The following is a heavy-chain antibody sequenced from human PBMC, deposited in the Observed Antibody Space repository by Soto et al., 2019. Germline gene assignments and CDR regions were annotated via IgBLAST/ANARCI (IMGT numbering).Heavy chain of an antibody. CDR2: INPSGGST. CDR3: ARVEWDYYDSSGYSHNLFAP. J-gene: IGHJ5*02. CDR1: GYTFTSYY. D-gene: IGHD3-22*01. Sequence: GASVKVSCKASGYTFTSYYMHWVRQAPGQGLEWMGIINPSGGSTSYAQKFQGRVTMTRDTSTSTVYMELSSLRSEDTAVYYCARVEWDYYDSSGYSHNLFAPWGQGTLVTVSS. V-gene: IGHV1-46*01.